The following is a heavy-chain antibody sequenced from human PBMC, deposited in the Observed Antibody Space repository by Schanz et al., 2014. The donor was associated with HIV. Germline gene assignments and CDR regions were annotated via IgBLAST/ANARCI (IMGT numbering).Heavy chain of an antibody. CDR3: AKDRNHYDSRYRGKGNYYYYYGMDV. J-gene: IGHJ6*02. D-gene: IGHD3-22*01. V-gene: IGHV3-30*18. Sequence: QVQLVESGGGVVQPGRSLRLSCVASGFNFNSYGMHWVRQAPGKGLEWVAVTSYDGTKKHYADSVKGRFTISRDNSKNSLCLLIKSLRAEDAAVYYCAKDRNHYDSRYRGKGNYYYYYGMDVWGQGTTVTVSS. CDR2: TSYDGTKK. CDR1: GFNFNSYG.